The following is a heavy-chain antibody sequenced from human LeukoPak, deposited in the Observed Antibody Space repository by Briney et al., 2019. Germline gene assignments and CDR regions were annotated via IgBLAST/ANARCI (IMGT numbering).Heavy chain of an antibody. V-gene: IGHV4-38-2*02. CDR2: IYHSGST. CDR3: AREAHYYGSGPGDY. CDR1: GYSISSGYY. Sequence: SETLSLTCTVSGYSISSGYYWGWIRQPPGQGLEWIGSIYHSGSTYYNPSLKSRVTISVDTSKNQFSLQLSSVTAADTAVYYCAREAHYYGSGPGDYWGQGTLVTVSS. D-gene: IGHD3-10*01. J-gene: IGHJ4*02.